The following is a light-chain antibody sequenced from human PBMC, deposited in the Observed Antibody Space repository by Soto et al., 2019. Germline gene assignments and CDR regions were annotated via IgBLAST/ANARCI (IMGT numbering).Light chain of an antibody. CDR3: CSFAGSDSVV. V-gene: IGLV2-23*02. CDR2: EVS. J-gene: IGLJ2*01. Sequence: QSALTQPASVSGSPGQSITISCTGTSSDVGGYKYVSWYQQHPDKAPKLIIFEVSKRPSGISNRFSGSKSGNTASLTISGLQAEDEADYYCCSFAGSDSVVFGGGTQLTVL. CDR1: SSDVGGYKY.